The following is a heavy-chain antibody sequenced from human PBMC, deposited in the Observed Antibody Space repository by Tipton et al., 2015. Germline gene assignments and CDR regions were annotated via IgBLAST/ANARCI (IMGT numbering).Heavy chain of an antibody. D-gene: IGHD3-22*01. CDR3: VKDGYYYDSGGYSPLDY. J-gene: IGHJ4*02. Sequence: SLRLSCAASGFAFSSYGMHWVRQAPGMGLEWVAVISYDGGDEYYADSVKGRFTISRDNSKNTVSLQMNSLRAEDTAVYYCVKDGYYYDSGGYSPLDYWGQGTLVTVSS. CDR2: ISYDGGDE. CDR1: GFAFSSYG. V-gene: IGHV3-30*18.